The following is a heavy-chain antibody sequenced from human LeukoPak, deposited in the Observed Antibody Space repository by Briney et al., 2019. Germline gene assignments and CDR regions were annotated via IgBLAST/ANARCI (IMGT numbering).Heavy chain of an antibody. CDR3: AKSPDRAAVAPFDY. V-gene: IGHV3-23*01. CDR2: ISGSGGST. CDR1: GFTFSDYY. J-gene: IGHJ4*02. Sequence: PGGSLRLSCAASGFTFSDYYMSWVRQAPGKGLEWVSAISGSGGSTYYADSVKGRFTISRDNSKNTLYLQMNSLRAEDTAVYYCAKSPDRAAVAPFDYWGQGTLVTVSS. D-gene: IGHD6-19*01.